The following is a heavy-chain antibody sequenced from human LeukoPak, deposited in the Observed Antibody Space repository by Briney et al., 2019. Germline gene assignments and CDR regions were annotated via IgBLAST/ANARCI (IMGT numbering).Heavy chain of an antibody. CDR1: GGSISSSIYY. CDR3: ARATAGGFDY. Sequence: KPSETLSLTCTVSGGSISSSIYYWGWIRQPPGKGLEWIENIYYSGSTYDNPSLKSRVTISVDTSKNQFSLKLSSVTAADTAVYFCARATAGGFDYWGQGTPVTVSS. J-gene: IGHJ4*02. V-gene: IGHV4-39*07. CDR2: IYYSGST. D-gene: IGHD5-12*01.